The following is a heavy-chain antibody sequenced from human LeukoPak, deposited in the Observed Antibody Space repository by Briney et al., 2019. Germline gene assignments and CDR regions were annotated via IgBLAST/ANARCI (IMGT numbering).Heavy chain of an antibody. V-gene: IGHV3-11*04. CDR1: GFTFSDYY. CDR3: ASADGQQLAPFDY. Sequence: GGSLRLSXAASGFTFSDYYMSWIRQAPGKGLEWVSYISSSGSTIYYADSVKGRFTISRDNAKNSLYLQMNSLRAEDTAVYYCASADGQQLAPFDYWGQGTLVTVSS. J-gene: IGHJ4*02. D-gene: IGHD6-13*01. CDR2: ISSSGSTI.